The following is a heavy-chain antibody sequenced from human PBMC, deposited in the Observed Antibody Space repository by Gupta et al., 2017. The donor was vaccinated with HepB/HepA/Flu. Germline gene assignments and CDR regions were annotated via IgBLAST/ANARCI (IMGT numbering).Heavy chain of an antibody. CDR2: ISSSSSAI. Sequence: EVQLVESGGGLVQPGGSLRISCAASGFTFNTYSMNWVRQAPGKGLEWISYISSSSSAIFYAESVKGRFTISRDNAKNSLYLQMNSLRDEDTAVYYCARARIVGATRGWGYWGQGTLVTVSS. V-gene: IGHV3-48*02. D-gene: IGHD1-26*01. J-gene: IGHJ4*02. CDR3: ARARIVGATRGWGY. CDR1: GFTFNTYS.